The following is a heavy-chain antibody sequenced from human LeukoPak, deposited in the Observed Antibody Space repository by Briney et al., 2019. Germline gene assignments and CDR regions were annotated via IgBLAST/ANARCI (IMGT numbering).Heavy chain of an antibody. CDR2: ISSTGSTI. D-gene: IGHD2-8*01. J-gene: IGHJ4*02. Sequence: PGGSLRLSCAASGFTFSTFEMNWVRQAPGKGLEWVPYISSTGSTIYYADSVKGRFTISRDNAKNSLYLQMDSLRAEDTAVYYCASGYCPNGVCYTNYFDYWGQGTLVTVSS. CDR3: ASGYCPNGVCYTNYFDY. V-gene: IGHV3-48*03. CDR1: GFTFSTFE.